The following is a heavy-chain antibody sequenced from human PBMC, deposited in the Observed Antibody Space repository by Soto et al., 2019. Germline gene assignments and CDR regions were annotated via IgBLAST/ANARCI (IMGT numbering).Heavy chain of an antibody. D-gene: IGHD2-2*01. CDR3: VTGSSIRCQSAFDI. CDR2: IYHTGSA. J-gene: IGHJ3*02. Sequence: QVQLQGSGPGLVTPSGTLSLTCAVASGSISSHYWWSWVRQSPGKGMEWIGEIYHTGSANSNPSLQSRVTKTVDKSKNQFSLKLSSVTAADTAIYYCVTGSSIRCQSAFDIWGQGTMVTVSS. CDR1: SGSISSHYW. V-gene: IGHV4-4*02.